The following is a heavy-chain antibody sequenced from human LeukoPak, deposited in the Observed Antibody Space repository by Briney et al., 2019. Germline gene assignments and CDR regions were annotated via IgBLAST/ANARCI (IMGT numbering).Heavy chain of an antibody. D-gene: IGHD4-17*01. J-gene: IGHJ4*02. V-gene: IGHV3-48*04. Sequence: GGSLRLSCAASGFTFSSYSMNWVRQAPGKGLEWVSYISTSSTIYYADPVKGRFTISRDNAKNSLYLQMNNLRAEDTAVYHCITVTYDFDNWGQGTLVTVSS. CDR1: GFTFSSYS. CDR3: ITVTYDFDN. CDR2: ISTSSTI.